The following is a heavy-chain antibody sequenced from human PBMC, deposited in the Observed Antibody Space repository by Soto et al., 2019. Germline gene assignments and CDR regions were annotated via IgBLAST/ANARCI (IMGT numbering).Heavy chain of an antibody. CDR3: AKGPYCGGDCYYYFDY. Sequence: GGSLRLSCAASGFTFSSYAMGWVRQAPGKGLEWVSAISGSGGSTYYADSVKGRFTISRDNSKNTLYLQMNSLRAEDTAVYYCAKGPYCGGDCYYYFDYWGQGTLVTVSS. D-gene: IGHD2-21*02. CDR1: GFTFSSYA. V-gene: IGHV3-23*01. J-gene: IGHJ4*02. CDR2: ISGSGGST.